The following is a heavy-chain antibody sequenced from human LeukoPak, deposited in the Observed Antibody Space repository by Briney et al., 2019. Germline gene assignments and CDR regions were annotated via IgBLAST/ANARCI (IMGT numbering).Heavy chain of an antibody. CDR2: IYPGDSDT. Sequence: GESQKISCKGSGYSFASYWIGWVRQMPGKGLEWMGIIYPGDSDTRYSPSFQGQVTISADKSISTAYLQWSSLKASDTAMYYCARHFWNDCYYYGMDVWGQGTTVTASS. J-gene: IGHJ6*02. CDR3: ARHFWNDCYYYGMDV. D-gene: IGHD1-1*01. CDR1: GYSFASYW. V-gene: IGHV5-51*01.